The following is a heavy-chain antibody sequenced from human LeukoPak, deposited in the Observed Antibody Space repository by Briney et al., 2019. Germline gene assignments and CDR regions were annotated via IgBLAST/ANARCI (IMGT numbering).Heavy chain of an antibody. CDR2: ISHDGSNE. V-gene: IGHV3-30-3*01. D-gene: IGHD6-19*01. CDR1: GFTFSEYA. Sequence: GGSLRLSCAASGFTFSEYAIYWVRQAPGKGLEWVAVISHDGSNEYYAGSVKGRFTISRDNSKNTLYLQMNSLRAEDTAVYYCARALGSGIAVAGYFDYWGQGTLVTVSS. CDR3: ARALGSGIAVAGYFDY. J-gene: IGHJ4*02.